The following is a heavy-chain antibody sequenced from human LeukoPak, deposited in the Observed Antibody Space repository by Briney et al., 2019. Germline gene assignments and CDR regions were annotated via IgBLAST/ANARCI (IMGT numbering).Heavy chain of an antibody. CDR3: ARGNCGGDCYQGY. V-gene: IGHV3-33*01. CDR2: IWYDGSNK. CDR1: GFTFSSYA. J-gene: IGHJ4*02. Sequence: GGSLRLSCAASGFTFSSYAMHWVRQAPGKGLEWVAIIWYDGSNKNYADSVKGRFTISRDNSKNTLHLQMNSLRADDTAVYYCARGNCGGDCYQGYWGQGTLVTVSP. D-gene: IGHD2-21*02.